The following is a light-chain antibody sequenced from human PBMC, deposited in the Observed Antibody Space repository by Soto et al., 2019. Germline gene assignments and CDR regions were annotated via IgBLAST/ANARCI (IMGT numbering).Light chain of an antibody. V-gene: IGKV3-15*01. Sequence: EIVMTQSPVTLSVSPGERATLSCRASQSVTNSYLAWYQQKPGQAPRLLIFGASTRAAGIPARFSGSGSGTEFTLTISGLQSEDFAVYYCQQYSNWPLTFGGGTKVNIK. J-gene: IGKJ4*01. CDR3: QQYSNWPLT. CDR1: QSVTNSY. CDR2: GAS.